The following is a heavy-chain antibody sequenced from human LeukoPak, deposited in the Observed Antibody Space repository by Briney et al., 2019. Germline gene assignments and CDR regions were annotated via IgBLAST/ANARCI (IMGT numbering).Heavy chain of an antibody. V-gene: IGHV3-30-3*01. J-gene: IGHJ5*02. Sequence: TGGSLRLSCAASGFTFSSYAMHWVRQAPGKGLEWVAVISYDGSNKYYADSVKGRFTISRDNSKNTLYLQMNSLRAEDTAVYYCAKDYDFWSPNWFDPWGQGTLVTVSS. CDR2: ISYDGSNK. D-gene: IGHD3-3*01. CDR3: AKDYDFWSPNWFDP. CDR1: GFTFSSYA.